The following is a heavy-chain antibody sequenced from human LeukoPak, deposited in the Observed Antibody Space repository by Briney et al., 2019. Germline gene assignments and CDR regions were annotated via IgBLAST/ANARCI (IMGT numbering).Heavy chain of an antibody. Sequence: PGGSLRLSCAASGFTFSNYAMSWVRQAPGKGLEWVSAISGGSGSTYYADSVKGRFTISRDNSKNTLYLQMNSLRAEDTAVYYCAREYYYDSSGYPPTFYFDYWGQGTLVTVSS. CDR1: GFTFSNYA. CDR3: AREYYYDSSGYPPTFYFDY. CDR2: ISGGSGST. J-gene: IGHJ4*02. V-gene: IGHV3-23*01. D-gene: IGHD3-22*01.